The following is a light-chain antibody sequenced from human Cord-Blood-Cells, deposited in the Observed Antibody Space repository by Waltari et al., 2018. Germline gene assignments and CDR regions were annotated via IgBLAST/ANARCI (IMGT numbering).Light chain of an antibody. J-gene: IGKJ5*01. V-gene: IGKV3-11*01. CDR1: QSVSSS. CDR3: QQRSNWPT. CDR2: DAS. Sequence: EIVLTQSPATLSLSPGERATLSCRASQSVSSSLAWYQQKPGQAPRLLIYDASNRATGIPARFSGSWSGTDFTLTISSLEPEDFAVYYCQQRSNWPTFGQGTRLEIK.